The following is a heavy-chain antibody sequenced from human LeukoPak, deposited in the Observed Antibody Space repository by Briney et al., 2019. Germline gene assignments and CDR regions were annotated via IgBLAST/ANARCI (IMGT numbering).Heavy chain of an antibody. CDR2: IYHSGST. CDR3: ARDSSDCSSTSCYPYYYYGMDV. D-gene: IGHD2-2*01. CDR1: GGSISSGGYY. V-gene: IGHV4-30-2*05. Sequence: SETLSLTCTVSGGSISSGGYYWSWIRQPPGKGLEWIGYIYHSGSTYYNPSLKSRVTISVDTSKNQFSLKLSSVTAADTAVYYCARDSSDCSSTSCYPYYYYGMDVWGQGTTVTVSS. J-gene: IGHJ6*02.